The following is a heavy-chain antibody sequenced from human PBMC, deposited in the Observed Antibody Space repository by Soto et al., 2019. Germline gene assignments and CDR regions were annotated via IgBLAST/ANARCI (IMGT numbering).Heavy chain of an antibody. CDR3: ARKDYYYDTSNAGWFDP. D-gene: IGHD3-22*01. Sequence: EVQLVESGGDLVQPGGSLRLSCAASGFTFSSSWMSWVRQAPGKGLEWVANIKPDGSEKYYVDSVKGRFTISRDNAKNSRYLQMNSLRADDTAVYYCARKDYYYDTSNAGWFDPWGQGTLVTVSS. CDR1: GFTFSSSW. CDR2: IKPDGSEK. V-gene: IGHV3-7*05. J-gene: IGHJ5*02.